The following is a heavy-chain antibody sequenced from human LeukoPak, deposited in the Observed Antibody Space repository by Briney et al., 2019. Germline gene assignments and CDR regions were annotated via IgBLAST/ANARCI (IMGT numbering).Heavy chain of an antibody. J-gene: IGHJ4*02. Sequence: GGSLRLSCAASGFTFSSYAMSWVRQAPGKGLEWVSAISGSGGSTYYADSVKGRFTISRDNFKNTLYLQMNSLRAEDTAVYYCATAPYCGGDCPDYWGQGTLVTVSS. CDR2: ISGSGGST. CDR3: ATAPYCGGDCPDY. D-gene: IGHD2-21*02. CDR1: GFTFSSYA. V-gene: IGHV3-23*01.